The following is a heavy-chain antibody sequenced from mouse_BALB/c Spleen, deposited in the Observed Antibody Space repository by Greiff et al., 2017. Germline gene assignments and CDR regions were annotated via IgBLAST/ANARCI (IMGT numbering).Heavy chain of an antibody. Sequence: QVQLQQPGAELVRPGASVKLSCKASGYTFTSYWINWVKQRPGQGLEWIGNIYPSDSYTNYNQKFKDKATLTVDKSSSTAYMQLSSPTSEDSAVYYCTREGTLGPYFDYWGQGTTLTVSS. D-gene: IGHD4-1*01. CDR1: GYTFTSYW. V-gene: IGHV1-69*02. CDR2: IYPSDSYT. J-gene: IGHJ2*01. CDR3: TREGTLGPYFDY.